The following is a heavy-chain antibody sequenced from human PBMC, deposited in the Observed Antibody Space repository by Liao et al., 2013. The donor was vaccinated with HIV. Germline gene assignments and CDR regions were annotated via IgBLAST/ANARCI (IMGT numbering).Heavy chain of an antibody. Sequence: QVQLQESGPGLVKPSETLSLTCTVSGGSISSYYWSWIRQPAGKGLEWIGRIYSSGSTNYNPSLQSRVTMSVDTPKNQVSLNLSSVTAADTAVYYCARDGGDYYSFYIDVWGKGTTVDVSS. CDR3: ARDGGDYYSFYIDV. CDR1: GGSISSYY. J-gene: IGHJ6*03. CDR2: IYSSGST. V-gene: IGHV4-4*07. D-gene: IGHD4-23*01.